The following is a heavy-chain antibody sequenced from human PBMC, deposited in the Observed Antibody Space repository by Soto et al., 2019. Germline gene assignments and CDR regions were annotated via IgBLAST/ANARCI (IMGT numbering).Heavy chain of an antibody. CDR2: ISAYNGNT. V-gene: IGHV1-18*01. Sequence: ASVKVSCKASGYTFTSYGISWVRQAPGQGLEWMGWISAYNGNTNYAQKLQGRVTMTTDTSTSTAYMELRSLRSDDTAVYYCARVFVPITRTTSYYYGMDVWGRGTTVTVSS. J-gene: IGHJ6*04. CDR1: GYTFTSYG. CDR3: ARVFVPITRTTSYYYGMDV. D-gene: IGHD1-7*01.